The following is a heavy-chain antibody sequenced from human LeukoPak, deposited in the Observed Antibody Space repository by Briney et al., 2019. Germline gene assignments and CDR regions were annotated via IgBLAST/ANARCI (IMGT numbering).Heavy chain of an antibody. CDR1: GFTFSNYG. V-gene: IGHV3-30*02. D-gene: IGHD5-18*01. CDR2: IRYDGSIK. Sequence: GGSLRLSCAASGFTFSNYGMHWVRQAPGKGLEWLAFIRYDGSIKYYAESVKGRFTISRDNSSNTLYLQMNSLRAEDTAVYYCSKDSIQGDTALDYWGQGTLVTVSS. CDR3: SKDSIQGDTALDY. J-gene: IGHJ4*02.